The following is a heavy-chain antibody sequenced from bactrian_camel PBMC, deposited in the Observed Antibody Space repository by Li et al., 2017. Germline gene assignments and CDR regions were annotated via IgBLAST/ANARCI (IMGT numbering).Heavy chain of an antibody. V-gene: IGHV3-3*01. CDR1: VPINRYC. J-gene: IGHJ4*01. CDR2: ITRDGAIT. CDR3: AADQLYGTCRDVLDFPA. Sequence: HVQLVESGGGTVQAGGSLTLSCRASVPINRYCLAWFRQAPGKEREGVAGITRDGAITYGDSVKGRFIITRDKAKDLVYLQMNGLQPEDTGIYYCAADQLYGTCRDVLDFPARGQGTQVTVS. D-gene: IGHD6*01.